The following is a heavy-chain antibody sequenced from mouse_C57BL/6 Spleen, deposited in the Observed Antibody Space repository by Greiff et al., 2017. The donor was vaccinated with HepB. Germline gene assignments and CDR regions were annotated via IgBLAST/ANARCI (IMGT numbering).Heavy chain of an antibody. D-gene: IGHD2-3*01. CDR2: IDPSDSYT. CDR1: GYTFTSYW. V-gene: IGHV1-59*01. CDR3: ARYEAYDGYYDWYFDV. J-gene: IGHJ1*03. Sequence: VQLQQPGAELVRPGTSVKLSCKASGYTFTSYWMHWVKQRPGQGLEWIGVIDPSDSYTNYNQKFKGKATLTVDTSSSTAYMQLSSLTSEDSAVYYCARYEAYDGYYDWYFDVWGTGTTVTVSS.